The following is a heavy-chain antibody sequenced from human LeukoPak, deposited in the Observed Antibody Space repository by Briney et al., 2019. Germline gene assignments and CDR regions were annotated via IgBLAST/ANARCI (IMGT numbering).Heavy chain of an antibody. J-gene: IGHJ3*01. CDR3: ARIRSLGAFDF. Sequence: GGSLRLSCVASGFTFSSYEMIWVRQAPGKGLEWLSYISASASFIYYADSVKGRLTISRDNAKNLLFLQMNSLRAEDTAVYYCARIRSLGAFDFSGQGTVVSVSS. CDR2: ISASASFI. CDR1: GFTFSSYE. V-gene: IGHV3-48*03. D-gene: IGHD3-16*01.